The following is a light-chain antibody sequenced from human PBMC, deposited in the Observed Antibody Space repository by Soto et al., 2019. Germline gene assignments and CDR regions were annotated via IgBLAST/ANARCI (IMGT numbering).Light chain of an antibody. J-gene: IGLJ3*02. CDR2: EVS. V-gene: IGLV2-8*01. CDR3: TSYAGSNIWV. Sequence: QSALTQPPSASGSPGQSVTISCTGTGSDVGAYKYVSWYQQYPGKAPKLMIYEVSKRPSGVPDRFSGSKSGNTASLTVSGLQAEDEADYYCTSYAGSNIWVFGGGTKVTVL. CDR1: GSDVGAYKY.